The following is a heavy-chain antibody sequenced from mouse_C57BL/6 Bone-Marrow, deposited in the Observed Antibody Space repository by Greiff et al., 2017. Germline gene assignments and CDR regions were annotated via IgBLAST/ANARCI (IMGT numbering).Heavy chain of an antibody. CDR2: IYPGSGST. CDR3: AIYYYGIYWYFDV. CDR1: GYTFTSYW. Sequence: QVQLQQSGAELVKPGASVKMSCKASGYTFTSYWITWVKQRPGQGLEWIGDIYPGSGSTNYNEKFKSKATLTVDTSSSTAYMQLSSLRTEDSAVYYCAIYYYGIYWYFDVWGTGTTVTVSS. D-gene: IGHD1-1*01. J-gene: IGHJ1*03. V-gene: IGHV1-55*01.